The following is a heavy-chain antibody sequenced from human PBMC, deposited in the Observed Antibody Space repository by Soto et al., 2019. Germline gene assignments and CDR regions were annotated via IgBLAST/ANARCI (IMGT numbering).Heavy chain of an antibody. CDR2: IWYDGSNK. V-gene: IGHV3-33*01. Sequence: QVQLVESGGGVVQPGRSLRLSCAASGFTFSSYGMHWVRQAPGKGLEWVAVIWYDGSNKYYADSVKGRFTISRDNSKNTLYLQMNSLRAEDTAVYYCAREDDSLEGGAFDIWGQGTMVTVSS. CDR1: GFTFSSYG. CDR3: AREDDSLEGGAFDI. J-gene: IGHJ3*02. D-gene: IGHD2-15*01.